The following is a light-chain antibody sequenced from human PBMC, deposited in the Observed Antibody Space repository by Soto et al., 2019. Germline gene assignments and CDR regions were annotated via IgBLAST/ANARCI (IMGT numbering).Light chain of an antibody. J-gene: IGKJ3*01. V-gene: IGKV1-12*01. CDR2: GAS. CDR1: QGIRNW. Sequence: DVQMTQSPSSVSASVGDRVTITCRASQGIRNWVAWYQQKPGKAPKLLIYGASSLQSGVPSRFSGSGSGTDFTLTISSLQPEDFATCYCQQAGITFGPGNQVDIK. CDR3: QQAGIT.